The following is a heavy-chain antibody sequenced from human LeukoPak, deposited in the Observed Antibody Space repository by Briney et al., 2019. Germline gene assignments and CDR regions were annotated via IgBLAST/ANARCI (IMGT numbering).Heavy chain of an antibody. CDR3: ARGGRGFTMIVLGAFDI. CDR1: GGSISSSSYY. Sequence: PSETLSLTCTVSGGSISSSSYYWGWIRQPPGKGLEWIGSIYYSGSTNYNPSLKSRVTISVDTSKNQFSLKLNSVTAADTAVYYCARGGRGFTMIVLGAFDIWGQGTMVTVSS. CDR2: IYYSGST. D-gene: IGHD3-22*01. V-gene: IGHV4-39*07. J-gene: IGHJ3*02.